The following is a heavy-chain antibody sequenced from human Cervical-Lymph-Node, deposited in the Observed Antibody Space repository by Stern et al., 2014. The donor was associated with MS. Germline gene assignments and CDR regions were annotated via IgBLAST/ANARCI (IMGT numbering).Heavy chain of an antibody. J-gene: IGHJ2*01. CDR1: GFTFSAYA. D-gene: IGHD4-17*01. CDR2: ISYDGSNK. Sequence: VQLVESGGGVVQPGRSLRLSCAASGFTFSAYATHWVRQAPGKGLEWVALISYDGSNKYYADSVKGRFSISRDNSKNTLYLQMNSLQAEDTAVYYCAKTYGDPYWYFDLWGRGTLVTVSS. CDR3: AKTYGDPYWYFDL. V-gene: IGHV3-30-3*02.